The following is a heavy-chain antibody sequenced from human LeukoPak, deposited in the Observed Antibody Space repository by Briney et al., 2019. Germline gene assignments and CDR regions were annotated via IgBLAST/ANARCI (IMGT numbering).Heavy chain of an antibody. Sequence: PSETLSLTCTVSGGSISSYYWSWLRQPPGKGLEWIGYIYYSGSTNYNPSLKSRVTISVDTSKNQFSLKLSSVTAADTAVYYCAREGRITIFGVGFDAFDIWGQGTMVTVSS. CDR1: GGSISSYY. D-gene: IGHD3-3*01. CDR3: AREGRITIFGVGFDAFDI. V-gene: IGHV4-59*01. CDR2: IYYSGST. J-gene: IGHJ3*02.